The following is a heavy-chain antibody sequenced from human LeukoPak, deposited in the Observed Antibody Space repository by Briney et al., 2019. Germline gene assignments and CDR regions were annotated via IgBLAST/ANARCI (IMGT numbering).Heavy chain of an antibody. J-gene: IGHJ5*02. Sequence: GGSLRLSCAASGFTFSSYGMHWVRQAPGKGLEWVAVIWYEGSTKYYADSVKGRFTISRDNSKNTLYLQMNSLRAEDTAVHYCARAGSGDSSGYFYPSWGQGTLVTVSS. CDR3: ARAGSGDSSGYFYPS. V-gene: IGHV3-33*01. D-gene: IGHD3-22*01. CDR2: IWYEGSTK. CDR1: GFTFSSYG.